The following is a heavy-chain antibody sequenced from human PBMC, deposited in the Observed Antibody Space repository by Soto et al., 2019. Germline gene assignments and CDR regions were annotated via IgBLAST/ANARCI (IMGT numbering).Heavy chain of an antibody. CDR3: ARDGAVAGLFDY. D-gene: IGHD6-19*01. CDR2: IYYSGST. V-gene: IGHV4-59*01. Sequence: SETLSLTCTVSGGSISSYYWSWIRQPPGKGLEWIGYIYYSGSTNYNPSLKSRVTISVDTSKNQFSLKLSSVTAADTAVYYCARDGAVAGLFDYWGQGTRVTVSS. CDR1: GGSISSYY. J-gene: IGHJ4*02.